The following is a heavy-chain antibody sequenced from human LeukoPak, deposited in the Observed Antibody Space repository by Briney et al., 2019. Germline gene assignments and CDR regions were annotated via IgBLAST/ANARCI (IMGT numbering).Heavy chain of an antibody. CDR2: ISWNSGSI. V-gene: IGHV3-9*01. Sequence: AGGSLRLSCAASGFTFDDYAMHWVRQAPGKGLEWVSGISWNSGSIGYADSVKGRFTISRDNAKNSLYLQMNSLRAEDTASYYCAKDIVATGGYYYYGMDVWGQGTTVTVSS. CDR1: GFTFDDYA. CDR3: AKDIVATGGYYYYGMDV. D-gene: IGHD5-12*01. J-gene: IGHJ6*02.